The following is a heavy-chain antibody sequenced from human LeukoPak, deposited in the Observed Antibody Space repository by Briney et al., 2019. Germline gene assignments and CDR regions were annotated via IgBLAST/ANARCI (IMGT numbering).Heavy chain of an antibody. Sequence: PGGSLRLSCAGSGFTFSSYAMAWVRQTPEKGLVWVSRINSDGSSTTYADSVKGRFTVSRDNAKNTLYLQMDSLRAEDSAVYYCARGLVHDTSGYYSDYWGQGILVTVSS. CDR3: ARGLVHDTSGYYSDY. CDR1: GFTFSSYA. D-gene: IGHD3-22*01. V-gene: IGHV3-74*01. CDR2: INSDGSST. J-gene: IGHJ4*02.